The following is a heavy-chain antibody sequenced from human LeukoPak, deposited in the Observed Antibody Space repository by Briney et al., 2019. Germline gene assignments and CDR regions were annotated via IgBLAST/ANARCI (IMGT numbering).Heavy chain of an antibody. CDR1: GGSFSGYY. J-gene: IGHJ5*02. V-gene: IGHV4-34*01. D-gene: IGHD3-10*01. CDR2: INHIGST. CDR3: ARQGGYYYGSGSYYNPRGWFDP. Sequence: SETLSLTCAVYGGSFSGYYWSWIRQPPGKGLEWIGEINHIGSTNYNPSLKSRVTISVDTSKNQFSLKLSSVTAADTAVYYCARQGGYYYGSGSYYNPRGWFDPWGQGTLVTVSS.